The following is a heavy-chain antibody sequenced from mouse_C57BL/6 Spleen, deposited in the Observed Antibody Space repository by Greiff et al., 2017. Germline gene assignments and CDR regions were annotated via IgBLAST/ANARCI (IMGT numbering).Heavy chain of an antibody. D-gene: IGHD3-2*02. CDR2: INYDGSST. V-gene: IGHV5-16*01. CDR3: ARGTAQAPWFAY. J-gene: IGHJ3*01. CDR1: GFTFSVYY. Sequence: EVMLQESEGGLVQPGSSMKLSCTASGFTFSVYYMAWVRQVPEKGLEWVANINYDGSSTYYLDSLKSRFIISRDNAKNILYLQMSSLKSEDTATYYCARGTAQAPWFAYWGQGTLVTVSA.